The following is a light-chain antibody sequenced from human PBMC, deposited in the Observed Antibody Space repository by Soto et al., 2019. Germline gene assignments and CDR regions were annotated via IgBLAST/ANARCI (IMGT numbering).Light chain of an antibody. J-gene: IGKJ1*01. CDR2: GAS. Sequence: EIVLTQSPATLSLSPGERATLSCRASQSISNTLAWYQQKPGQAPGLLIYGASTRATGIPARFSGSGSGTDFTLTISRLEPEDFAVYYCQQYGSSSVTFGQGTKVDIK. CDR3: QQYGSSSVT. V-gene: IGKV3-20*01. CDR1: QSISNT.